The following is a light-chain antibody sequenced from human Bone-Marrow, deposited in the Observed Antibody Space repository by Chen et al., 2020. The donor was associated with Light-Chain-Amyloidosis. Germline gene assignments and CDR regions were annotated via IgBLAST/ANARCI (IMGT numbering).Light chain of an antibody. Sequence: EIVLTQSPGTLSLSPGEGANLSCRASQTISSNYFTWYQQKLGQAPRLLIYGSSSRATGIPDRCTGSGTGTDFSLTINRLEPEDFAMYYCQQYGTSPLTFGGGTKVEIK. V-gene: IGKV3-20*01. CDR3: QQYGTSPLT. J-gene: IGKJ4*01. CDR1: QTISSNY. CDR2: GSS.